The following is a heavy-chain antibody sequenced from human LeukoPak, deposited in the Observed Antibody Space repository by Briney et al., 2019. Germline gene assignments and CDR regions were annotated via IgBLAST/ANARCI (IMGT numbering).Heavy chain of an antibody. CDR2: INPNSGGT. CDR1: GYTFTGYY. D-gene: IGHD2-15*01. J-gene: IGHJ6*03. V-gene: IGHV1-2*02. CDR3: ARSVVVVAATDRLYYYYYVDV. Sequence: APVKVSCKASGYTFTGYYMHWVRQAPGQGLEWMGWINPNSGGTNYAQKFQGRVTMTRDTSISTAYMELSRLRSDDTAVYYCARSVVVVAATDRLYYYYYVDVWGKGTTVTISS.